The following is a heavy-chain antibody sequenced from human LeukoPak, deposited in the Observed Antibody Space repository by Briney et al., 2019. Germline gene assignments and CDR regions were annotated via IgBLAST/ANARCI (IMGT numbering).Heavy chain of an antibody. CDR1: GFTFSDYY. Sequence: PGGSLRLSCAASGFTFSDYYMSWIRQAPGKGLEWVSYISSSSSYTNYADSVKGRFTISRDNAKNSLYLQMYSLRAEDTAVYYCARVEWYCSGGSCYGNWYDPWGQGTLVTVSS. CDR2: ISSSSSYT. CDR3: ARVEWYCSGGSCYGNWYDP. J-gene: IGHJ5*02. V-gene: IGHV3-11*05. D-gene: IGHD2-15*01.